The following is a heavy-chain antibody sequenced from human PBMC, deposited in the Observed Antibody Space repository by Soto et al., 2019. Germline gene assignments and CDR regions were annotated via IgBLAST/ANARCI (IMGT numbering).Heavy chain of an antibody. V-gene: IGHV4-39*02. CDR3: ARDRTQQAVFDH. CDR1: GGSISSTTYY. Sequence: PSETLSLTCTVSGGSISSTTYYWARIRQPPGKGLEWIGSIYYSGNTNYNPSLTSRLTISVDTSKNKFSLNLSSVTAADTAVYYCARDRTQQAVFDHWGQGNMVTVSS. CDR2: IYYSGNT. J-gene: IGHJ4*02.